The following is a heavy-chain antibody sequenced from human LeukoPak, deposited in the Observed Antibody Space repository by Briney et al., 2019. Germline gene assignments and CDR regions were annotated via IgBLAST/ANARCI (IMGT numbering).Heavy chain of an antibody. V-gene: IGHV4-39*01. J-gene: IGHJ4*02. Sequence: SETLSLTCTVSGGSVTSTHYWGWIRQPPGKGLEWIGSIYYSGSTYYNPSLKSRVTISVDTSKNQFSLKLSSVTAADTAVYYCARRGGSSPPDYWGQGTLVTVSS. D-gene: IGHD6-13*01. CDR3: ARRGGSSPPDY. CDR2: IYYSGST. CDR1: GGSVTSTHY.